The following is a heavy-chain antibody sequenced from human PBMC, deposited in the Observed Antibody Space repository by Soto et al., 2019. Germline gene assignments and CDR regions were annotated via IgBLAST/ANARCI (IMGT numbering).Heavy chain of an antibody. V-gene: IGHV6-1*01. Sequence: SQTLSLTCDISGDRISTNSVTWNWIRQSPSRGLEWLGKTYYKSGRYDDYAVFVKSRITINPDTSKNQFSLQLSSVTPDDTAVYYCARESNWALDYWGQGTLVTVSS. CDR3: ARESNWALDY. CDR1: GDRISTNSVT. D-gene: IGHD2-8*01. CDR2: TYYKSGRYD. J-gene: IGHJ4*02.